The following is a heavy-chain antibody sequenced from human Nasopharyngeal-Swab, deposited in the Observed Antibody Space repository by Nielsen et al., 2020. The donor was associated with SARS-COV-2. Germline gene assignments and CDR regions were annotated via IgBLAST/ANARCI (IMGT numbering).Heavy chain of an antibody. CDR1: GGTFSSYA. D-gene: IGHD1-1*01. V-gene: IGHV1-69*13. Sequence: SVKVSCKASGGTFSSYAISLVRQTPGQGLEWMGGIIPIFGTANYAQKFQGRVTITADESTSTAYMELSSLRSEDTAVYYCARDGYGNGAFDIWGQGTMVTVSS. J-gene: IGHJ3*02. CDR2: IIPIFGTA. CDR3: ARDGYGNGAFDI.